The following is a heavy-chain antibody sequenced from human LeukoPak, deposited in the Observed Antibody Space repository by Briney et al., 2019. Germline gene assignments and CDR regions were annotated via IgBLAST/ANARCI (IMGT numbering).Heavy chain of an antibody. V-gene: IGHV3-7*03. J-gene: IGHJ5*02. CDR3: ARAQTTVTSRNWFDP. CDR2: IKQDGSEK. CDR1: GFTFSSYW. D-gene: IGHD4-17*01. Sequence: GGSLGLSCAASGFTFSSYWMSWVRQAPGKGLEWVANIKQDGSEKYYVDSVKGRFTISRDNAKNSLYLQMNSLRAEDTAVYYCARAQTTVTSRNWFDPWGQGTLVTVSS.